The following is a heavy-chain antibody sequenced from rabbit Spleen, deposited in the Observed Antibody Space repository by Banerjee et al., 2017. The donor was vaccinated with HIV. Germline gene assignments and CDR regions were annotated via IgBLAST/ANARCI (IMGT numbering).Heavy chain of an antibody. Sequence: QSLEESGGDLVKPGTSLTLICTASGFSFSTSYDICWVRQAPGKGLEWIGCIYTGNGKNYYASWAKGRFTISKTSSTTVTLQLSSLTAADTATYFCARDTGSSFSSYGMDLWGPGTLVTVS. D-gene: IGHD8-1*01. CDR2: IYTGNGKN. CDR1: GFSFSTSYD. V-gene: IGHV1S40*01. J-gene: IGHJ6*01. CDR3: ARDTGSSFSSYGMDL.